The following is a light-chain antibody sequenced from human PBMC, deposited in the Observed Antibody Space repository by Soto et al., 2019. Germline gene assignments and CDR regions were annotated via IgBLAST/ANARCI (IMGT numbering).Light chain of an antibody. CDR3: QQRNGLPRT. V-gene: IGKV3-11*01. CDR2: DAS. Sequence: EIVLTQSPATLSLSPGDRATLFCRASQSVGGYLGWYQQRPGQAPRLLIYDASNRVPGVPDRFSASGSGTDFNLTISSLGPEDFAVYYCQQRNGLPRTFRQGTKVEIK. CDR1: QSVGGY. J-gene: IGKJ1*01.